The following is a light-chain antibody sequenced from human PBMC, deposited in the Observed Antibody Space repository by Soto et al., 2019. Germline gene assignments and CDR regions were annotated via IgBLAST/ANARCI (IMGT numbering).Light chain of an antibody. CDR1: QGISSY. Sequence: IQLTQTPSSLSASVGDRVTITCRASQGISSYLAWYQQKPGKAPKLLIYAASTLQSGVPSRFSGSGSGTDSTLTISSLQPEDFATYYCQQLNSYPITFGQGTRLEI. V-gene: IGKV1-9*01. CDR2: AAS. CDR3: QQLNSYPIT. J-gene: IGKJ5*01.